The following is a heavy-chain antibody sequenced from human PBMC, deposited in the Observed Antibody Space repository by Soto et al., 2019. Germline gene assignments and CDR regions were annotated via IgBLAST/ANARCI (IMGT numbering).Heavy chain of an antibody. D-gene: IGHD5-18*01. J-gene: IGHJ4*02. Sequence: HPGESLRLSWAASGLTFSSYAMNWVRQAPGKGLEWVSTVSGSGVSTYYADSVKGRFTISRDNSKNTLYLQMNSLGAEDTAVYYCATGPTHNGYINYYVDSGVQSTLVTVSS. CDR1: GLTFSSYA. CDR2: VSGSGVST. CDR3: ATGPTHNGYINYYVDS. V-gene: IGHV3-23*01.